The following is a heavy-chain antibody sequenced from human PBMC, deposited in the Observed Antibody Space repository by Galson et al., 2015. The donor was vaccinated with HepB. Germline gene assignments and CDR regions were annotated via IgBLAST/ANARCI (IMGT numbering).Heavy chain of an antibody. D-gene: IGHD5-12*01. V-gene: IGHV3-74*01. J-gene: IGHJ4*02. Sequence: SLRLSCAVSGFRLSDYWMHWVRQAPGKGLEWVSLITGDGASTFYADYVKGRFTISRDTAKSTLYLQMDGLRVDDTAVYYCVRDNSDSDQELDYWGQGTLVTVSS. CDR2: ITGDGAST. CDR3: VRDNSDSDQELDY. CDR1: GFRLSDYW.